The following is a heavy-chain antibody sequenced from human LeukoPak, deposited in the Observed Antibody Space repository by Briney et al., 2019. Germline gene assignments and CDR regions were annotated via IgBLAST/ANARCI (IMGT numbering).Heavy chain of an antibody. CDR3: ARNPVY. CDR1: GGSISTSDW. CDR2: IFHSGST. Sequence: SETLSLTCTVSGGSISTSDWWNWVRQPPGKGLEWIGEIFHSGSTNYNSSLKSRVTISVDKSKNQFSLKLSSVTAADTAVYYCARNPVYWGQGTLVTVSS. V-gene: IGHV4-4*02. J-gene: IGHJ4*02.